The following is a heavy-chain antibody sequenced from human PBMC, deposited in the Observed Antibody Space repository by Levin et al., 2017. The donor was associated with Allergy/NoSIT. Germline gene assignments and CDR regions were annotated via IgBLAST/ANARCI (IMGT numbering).Heavy chain of an antibody. J-gene: IGHJ4*02. CDR1: GFNLVDYH. V-gene: IGHV1-2*02. Sequence: GESLKISCKASGFNLVDYHLQWVRQAPGQGLEWMGWIRDSFGTTNYAQTFQGRVTLTRDASTGTAYMDMSGLRDDDTAIYYCARDATVGNGDFCTFDLWGQGSLVTVS. CDR2: IRDSFGTT. CDR3: ARDATVGNGDFCTFDL. D-gene: IGHD2-21*02.